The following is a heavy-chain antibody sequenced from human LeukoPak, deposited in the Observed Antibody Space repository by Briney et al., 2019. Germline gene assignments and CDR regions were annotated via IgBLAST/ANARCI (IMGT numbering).Heavy chain of an antibody. J-gene: IGHJ6*03. V-gene: IGHV4-39*01. CDR3: ARGSRSSGHGGYYYYYMDV. Sequence: PSETLSLTCTVSGGSISSSSYYWGWIRQPPGKGLEWIGSIYYSGSTYYNPSLKSRVTISVDTSKNQFSLKLSSVTAADTAVYYCARGSRSSGHGGYYYYYMDVWGKGTTVTVSS. D-gene: IGHD6-19*01. CDR1: GGSISSSSYY. CDR2: IYYSGST.